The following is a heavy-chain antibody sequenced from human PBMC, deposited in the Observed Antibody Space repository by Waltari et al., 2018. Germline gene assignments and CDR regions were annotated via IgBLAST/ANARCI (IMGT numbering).Heavy chain of an antibody. CDR1: GFTFSSYW. V-gene: IGHV3-7*03. Sequence: EVQLVESGGGLVQPGGSLRLSCAASGFTFSSYWMSWVRQAPGKGLEWVANIKQDGSEKYYVDSVKGRFTISRDNAKNSLYLQMSSLKAEDTAVYYCTTAYCSSTRCYVGRFDYWGQGTLVTVSS. J-gene: IGHJ4*02. CDR3: TTAYCSSTRCYVGRFDY. D-gene: IGHD2-2*01. CDR2: IKQDGSEK.